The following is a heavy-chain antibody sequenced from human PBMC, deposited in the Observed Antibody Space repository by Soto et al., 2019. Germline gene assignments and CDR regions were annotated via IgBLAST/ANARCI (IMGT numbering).Heavy chain of an antibody. CDR3: ATWHEREHAFDV. CDR2: LYDVDGS. Sequence: ESGGGLIQPGESLRLSCAAFGLTISGKKYVAWVRQAPGKGLEWVSALYDVDGSFYADSVTGRFTTSSDSSKTTVYLQMNDLRPDDTAVYYCATWHEREHAFDVWGHGTTVTISS. CDR1: GLTISGKKY. V-gene: IGHV3-53*01. D-gene: IGHD1-1*01. J-gene: IGHJ3*01.